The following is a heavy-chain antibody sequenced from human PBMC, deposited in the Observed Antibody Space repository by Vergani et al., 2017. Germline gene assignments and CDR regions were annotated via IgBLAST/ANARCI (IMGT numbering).Heavy chain of an antibody. CDR2: IIPILGIA. V-gene: IGHV1-69*02. Sequence: QVQLMQSGAEVKKPGSSVKVSCKASGGTFSSYTISWVRQAPGQGLEWMGRIIPILGIANYAQKFQGRVTITADKSTSTAYMELSSLRSEDTAVYYCARSSRYCSGGSCYSYYYYGMDVWGQGTTVTVSS. CDR3: ARSSRYCSGGSCYSYYYYGMDV. CDR1: GGTFSSYT. J-gene: IGHJ6*02. D-gene: IGHD2-15*01.